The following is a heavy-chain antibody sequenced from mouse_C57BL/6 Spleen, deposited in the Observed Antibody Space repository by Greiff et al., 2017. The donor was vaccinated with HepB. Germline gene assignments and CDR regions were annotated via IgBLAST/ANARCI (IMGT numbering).Heavy chain of an antibody. CDR2: IYPGDGDT. CDR3: AGYGNYGYFDV. V-gene: IGHV1-82*01. J-gene: IGHJ1*03. Sequence: QVQLQQSGPELVKPGASVKISCKASGYAFSSSWMNWVKQRPGKGLEWIGRIYPGDGDTNYNGKFKGKATLTADKSSSTAYMQLSSLTSEDSAVYFCAGYGNYGYFDVWGTGTTVTVSS. D-gene: IGHD2-1*01. CDR1: GYAFSSSW.